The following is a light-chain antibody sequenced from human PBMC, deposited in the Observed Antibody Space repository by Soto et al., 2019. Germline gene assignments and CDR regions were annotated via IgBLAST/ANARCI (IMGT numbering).Light chain of an antibody. CDR2: TTS. Sequence: DIQMTQSPSSLSASVGDRVIITCRASQSIRSDLNWYQQRPGKAPKLLIYTTSNLESDVPSRFSGSGSGTDFTLTINNLQPEDFATYICQQGFSRPRTFGQGTTVEIK. J-gene: IGKJ1*01. V-gene: IGKV1-39*01. CDR3: QQGFSRPRT. CDR1: QSIRSD.